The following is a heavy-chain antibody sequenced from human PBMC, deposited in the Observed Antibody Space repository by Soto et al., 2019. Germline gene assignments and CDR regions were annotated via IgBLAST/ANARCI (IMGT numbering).Heavy chain of an antibody. D-gene: IGHD2-15*01. CDR1: GFTFDDYG. CDR2: FNWNGGST. V-gene: IGHV3-20*04. Sequence: GGSLRLSCAASGFTFDDYGMSWVRQAPGKGLEWVSGFNWNGGSTGYADSVKGRFTISRDNAKNSLYLQMNSLRAEDTALYYCARESPFEYCIGGSCYSGHYGMDVWGQGNTGTGSS. J-gene: IGHJ6*02. CDR3: ARESPFEYCIGGSCYSGHYGMDV.